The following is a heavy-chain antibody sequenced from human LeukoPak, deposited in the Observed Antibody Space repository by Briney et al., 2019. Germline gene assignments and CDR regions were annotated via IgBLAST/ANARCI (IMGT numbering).Heavy chain of an antibody. CDR1: GGSISSSTYY. CDR2: ISYSGST. Sequence: KTSETLSLTCTVSGGSISSSTYYWDWIRQPPGKGLEWSGSISYSGSTYYNSSLESRVTISVDTSKNHFSLKLRSVTAADTAVYYCASGEYNYGFPPFDCWGQGTLVTVSS. J-gene: IGHJ4*02. D-gene: IGHD5-18*01. CDR3: ASGEYNYGFPPFDC. V-gene: IGHV4-39*02.